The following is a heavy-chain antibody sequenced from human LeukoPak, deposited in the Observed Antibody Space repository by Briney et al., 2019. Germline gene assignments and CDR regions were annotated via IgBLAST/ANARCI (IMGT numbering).Heavy chain of an antibody. CDR3: AKRDDSGGNLVDL. V-gene: IGHV4-39*02. D-gene: IGHD3-22*01. CDR1: GGSIRSGSHC. CDR2: IYYSGST. J-gene: IGHJ4*02. Sequence: LESLSLTSTVSGGSIRSGSHCWAWIRQPPGKGLEWIGSIYYSGSTYYNPSLENRVTISIDTSKNHFSLKLSSLSAADTSVYYCAKRDDSGGNLVDLWGQGTLVTVS.